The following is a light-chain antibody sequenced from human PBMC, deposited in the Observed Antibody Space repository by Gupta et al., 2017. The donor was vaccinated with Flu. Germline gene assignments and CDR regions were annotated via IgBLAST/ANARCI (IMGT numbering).Light chain of an antibody. CDR2: DVN. CDR3: SSYSSSSTLYA. CDR1: SSDVGGYNY. J-gene: IGLJ1*01. V-gene: IGLV2-14*03. Sequence: SSDVGGYNYVSWYQQHPGKAPKLMIYDVNNRPSGVSNRFSGSKSGNTASLTISGLQAEDEADYYCSSYSSSSTLYAFGTGTKVTVL.